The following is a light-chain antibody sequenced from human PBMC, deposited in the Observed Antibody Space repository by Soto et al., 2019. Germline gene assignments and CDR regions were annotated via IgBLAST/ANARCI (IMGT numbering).Light chain of an antibody. J-gene: IGLJ1*01. CDR2: EVS. V-gene: IGLV2-14*01. CDR3: NSYRHSTTLV. CDR1: SSDVGGYNS. Sequence: QSVLTQPASVSGSPGQSITISCTGTSSDVGGYNSASWFQQHPSKAPKLIIYEVSHRPSGVSIRFSGSKSGNTASLTISGLQAEDEADYYCNSYRHSTTLVFGTGTKLTVL.